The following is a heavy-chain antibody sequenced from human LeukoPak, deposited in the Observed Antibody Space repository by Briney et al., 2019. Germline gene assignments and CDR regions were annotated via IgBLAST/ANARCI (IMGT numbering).Heavy chain of an antibody. CDR1: AYTFTSYD. Sequence: ASVKLSCKASAYTFTSYDINWVRQATGQGLEWMGWMNPNSGNTGYAQKFQGRVTMTRNTSVSTAYMELSSLRSEDTAVYYCAREAIRTYSGSYYYYYGMDVWGQGTTVTVSS. D-gene: IGHD1-26*01. CDR2: MNPNSGNT. J-gene: IGHJ6*02. V-gene: IGHV1-8*01. CDR3: AREAIRTYSGSYYYYYGMDV.